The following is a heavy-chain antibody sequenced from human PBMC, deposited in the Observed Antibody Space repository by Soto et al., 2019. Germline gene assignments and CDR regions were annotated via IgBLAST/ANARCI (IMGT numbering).Heavy chain of an antibody. V-gene: IGHV3-23*01. CDR1: GFTFSSYA. D-gene: IGHD6-13*01. CDR2: ISGSGGST. CDR3: DRIAAINGDFDY. J-gene: IGHJ4*02. Sequence: EVQLLESGGGLVQPGGSLRLSCAASGFTFSSYAMSWVRQAPGKGLEWVSAISGSGGSTYYADSVKGRFTISRDNSKNTLYLQMNSLRAEDTAVYYCDRIAAINGDFDYWGQGTLVTVSS.